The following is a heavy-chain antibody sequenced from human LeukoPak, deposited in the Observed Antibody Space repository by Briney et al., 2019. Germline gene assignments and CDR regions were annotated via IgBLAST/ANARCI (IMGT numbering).Heavy chain of an antibody. V-gene: IGHV4-39*07. CDR1: GGSISSSYYY. CDR2: IYYSGST. CDR3: ARESSSSWYWEDY. D-gene: IGHD6-13*01. Sequence: SETLSLTCTVSGGSISSSYYYWGWIRQPPGKGLEWIGSIYYSGSTYYNPSLKSRVTISVDTSKNQFSLKLSSVTAADTAVYYCARESSSSWYWEDYWGQGTLVTVSS. J-gene: IGHJ4*02.